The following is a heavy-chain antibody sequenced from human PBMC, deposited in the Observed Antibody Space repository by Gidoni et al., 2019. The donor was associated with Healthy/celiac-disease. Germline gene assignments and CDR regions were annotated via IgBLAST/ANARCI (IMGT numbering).Heavy chain of an antibody. CDR3: ARVSADDADY. V-gene: IGHV4-39*07. Sequence: QLQLQESGPGLVKPSETLSLTCTVSGGSISSSSYYWGWIRQPPGKGLEWIGSIYYSGSTSYNPSLKSRVTISVDTSKNQFSRKLSSVTAADTAVYYCARVSADDADYWGQGTLVTVSS. CDR1: GGSISSSSYY. J-gene: IGHJ4*02. CDR2: IYYSGST. D-gene: IGHD6-13*01.